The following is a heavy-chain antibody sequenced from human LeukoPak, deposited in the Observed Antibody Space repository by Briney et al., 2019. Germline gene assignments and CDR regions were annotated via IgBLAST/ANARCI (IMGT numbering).Heavy chain of an antibody. CDR1: GYTFNTYG. Sequence: ASVKVSCKASGYTFNTYGVIWVRQSPGKGFEWLGWISGQHGKTTYPQKFQDRVRMTTDTSTSTAYMELRSLTSDDTGVYFCARGGSGWFGALEFDYWGQGTLVTVSS. CDR3: ARGGSGWFGALEFDY. J-gene: IGHJ4*02. CDR2: ISGQHGKT. V-gene: IGHV1-18*01. D-gene: IGHD3-10*01.